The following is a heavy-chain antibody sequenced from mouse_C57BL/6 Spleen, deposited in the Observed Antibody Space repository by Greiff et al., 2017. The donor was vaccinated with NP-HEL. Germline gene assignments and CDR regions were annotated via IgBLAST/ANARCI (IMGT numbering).Heavy chain of an antibody. Sequence: QVQLQQPGTELVKPGASVKLSCKATGYTFTSYWMPWVKQRPGQGLEWIGNINPSNGGTNYNEKFKSKATLTVDKSSSTAYMQLSSLTSEDSAVYYCARRIYYDGYFDVWGTGTTVTVSS. CDR3: ARRIYYDGYFDV. J-gene: IGHJ1*03. V-gene: IGHV1-53*01. CDR1: GYTFTSYW. D-gene: IGHD2-4*01. CDR2: INPSNGGT.